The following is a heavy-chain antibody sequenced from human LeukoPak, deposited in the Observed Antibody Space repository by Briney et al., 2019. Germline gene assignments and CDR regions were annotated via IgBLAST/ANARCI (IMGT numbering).Heavy chain of an antibody. CDR2: IYSGGST. J-gene: IGHJ4*02. CDR1: GFTVSSKY. CDR3: AASSSWYLMFDY. D-gene: IGHD6-13*01. V-gene: IGHV3-53*01. Sequence: PGGSLRLSCAAPGFTVSSKYMSWVRQAPGEWLEWVSVIYSGGSTYNADSVKGRFTISRDNSKNTLYLQMNSLRAEDTAVYYCAASSSWYLMFDYWGQGTLVTVS.